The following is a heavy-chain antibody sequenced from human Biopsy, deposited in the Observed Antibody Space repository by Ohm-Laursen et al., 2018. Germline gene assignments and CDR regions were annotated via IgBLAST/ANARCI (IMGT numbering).Heavy chain of an antibody. J-gene: IGHJ6*02. Sequence: SLRLSCTASGFTFNNYGMQWVRQAPGKGLEWVAFIFYDGSDTYYADSVKGRFTISRDNSRDTLYLQMSSLRAGDTAVYYCAKDRYNYTPIGGFSMDVWGQGTTVTVSS. CDR1: GFTFNNYG. V-gene: IGHV3-30*18. D-gene: IGHD5-18*01. CDR2: IFYDGSDT. CDR3: AKDRYNYTPIGGFSMDV.